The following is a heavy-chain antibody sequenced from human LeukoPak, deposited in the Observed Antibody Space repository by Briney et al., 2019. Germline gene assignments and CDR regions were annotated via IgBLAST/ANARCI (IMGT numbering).Heavy chain of an antibody. J-gene: IGHJ4*02. V-gene: IGHV3-7*01. CDR3: ARDFFAFGGVIALLDY. Sequence: GGSLRLSCAASGFTFSSYWMSWVRQAPGKGLEWVANIKQDGSEKYYVDSVKGRFTISRDNAKKSLYLQMNSLRDEDTAVYYCARDFFAFGGVIALLDYWGQGTLVTVSS. CDR1: GFTFSSYW. CDR2: IKQDGSEK. D-gene: IGHD3-16*02.